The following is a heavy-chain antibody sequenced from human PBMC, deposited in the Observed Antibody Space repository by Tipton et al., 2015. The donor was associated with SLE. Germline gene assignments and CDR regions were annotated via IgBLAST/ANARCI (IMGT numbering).Heavy chain of an antibody. CDR2: IYSSGRT. CDR3: ARLGGYYDSSGYSYYFDY. D-gene: IGHD3-22*01. V-gene: IGHV4-4*07. Sequence: TLSLTCTVSGGAISTFYWSWIRQSAGKGLEWIGRIYSSGRTNYNPSLTRRVTMSVDTSRKQFSLKLTSVTAADTAVYYCARLGGYYDSSGYSYYFDYWGQGTLVTVSS. CDR1: GGAISTFY. J-gene: IGHJ4*02.